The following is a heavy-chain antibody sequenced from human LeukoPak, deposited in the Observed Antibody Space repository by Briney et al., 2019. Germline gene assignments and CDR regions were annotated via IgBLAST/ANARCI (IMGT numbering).Heavy chain of an antibody. J-gene: IGHJ4*02. D-gene: IGHD3-3*02. CDR1: GLTFSNYW. CDR3: ANMLDLHF. Sequence: PGGSLRLSCAASGLTFSNYWMCWVRQAPGKGLVWVSCIKNDGSSTFYADAVKGRFTISRDNAKNTLYLQMDSLRAEDTGLFYCANMLDLHFCGQGTLVTVSS. CDR2: IKNDGSST. V-gene: IGHV3-74*01.